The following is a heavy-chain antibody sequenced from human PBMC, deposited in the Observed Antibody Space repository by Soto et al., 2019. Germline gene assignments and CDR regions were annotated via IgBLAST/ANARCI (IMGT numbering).Heavy chain of an antibody. D-gene: IGHD7-27*01. V-gene: IGHV3-30-3*01. J-gene: IGHJ5*02. CDR3: VRCWGSGDGSILGYNWLDP. CDR2: VSPDGNNK. CDR1: GFPFSDYP. Sequence: GGSLSLSCAVFGFPFSDYPMYWVRQAPGKGLEWVAIVSPDGNNKWYADFVKGRFTTSRDNAKNMLYLQMNSLRAEDTAVYYCVRCWGSGDGSILGYNWLDPWGQGTLVTVS.